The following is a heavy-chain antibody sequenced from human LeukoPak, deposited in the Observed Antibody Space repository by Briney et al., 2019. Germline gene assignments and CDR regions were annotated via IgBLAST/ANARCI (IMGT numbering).Heavy chain of an antibody. J-gene: IGHJ4*02. CDR3: ASTGIAVAGRVDY. V-gene: IGHV4-34*01. CDR1: GGSFSGYY. D-gene: IGHD6-19*01. Sequence: KPSETLSLTCAVYGGSFSGYYWSWIRQPPGKGLEWIGEINHSGSTNYNPSLKSRVTISVDTSKNQFSLKLSSVTAADTAVYYCASTGIAVAGRVDYWGQGTLVTVSS. CDR2: INHSGST.